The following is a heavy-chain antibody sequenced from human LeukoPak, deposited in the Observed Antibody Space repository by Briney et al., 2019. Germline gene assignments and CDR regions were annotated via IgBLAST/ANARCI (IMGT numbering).Heavy chain of an antibody. CDR1: GGSISSYY. V-gene: IGHV4-59*01. CDR2: ISYSGNT. J-gene: IGHJ4*02. CDR3: ATRSTGVAATFDS. D-gene: IGHD2-15*01. Sequence: SETLSHTCSVSGGSISSYYWSWIRQPPGKGLEWIGYISYSGNTNYNPSLKSRVTISVDTSKNQFSLKLSSVTAADTAVYYCATRSTGVAATFDSWGQGALVTVSS.